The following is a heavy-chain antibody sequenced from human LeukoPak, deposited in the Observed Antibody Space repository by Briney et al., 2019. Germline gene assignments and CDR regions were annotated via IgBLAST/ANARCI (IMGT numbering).Heavy chain of an antibody. CDR2: INHSGST. Sequence: SATLSLTCAVYGGSSSGYYWSWIRQPPGKGLEWIGEINHSGSTNYNPSLKSRVTISVDTSKNQFSLKLSSVTAADTAVYYCARCYCSSTSCFSDYWGQGTLVTLSS. V-gene: IGHV4-34*01. J-gene: IGHJ4*02. D-gene: IGHD2-2*01. CDR1: GGSSSGYY. CDR3: ARCYCSSTSCFSDY.